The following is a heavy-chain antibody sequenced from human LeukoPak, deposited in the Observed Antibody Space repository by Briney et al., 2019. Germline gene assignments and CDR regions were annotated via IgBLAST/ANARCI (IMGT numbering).Heavy chain of an antibody. CDR3: AKDLEWGPRGLDY. J-gene: IGHJ4*02. V-gene: IGHV3-23*01. CDR2: ISDSGGST. Sequence: GGSLRLSCAASGFTFSSYAMNWVGQAPGKGLEWGSGISDSGGSTYNSYTGKRRFTITRDNSKNTLYLQMNSLRAEDTAVYYCAKDLEWGPRGLDYWGQGTLVTVSS. D-gene: IGHD1-26*01. CDR1: GFTFSSYA.